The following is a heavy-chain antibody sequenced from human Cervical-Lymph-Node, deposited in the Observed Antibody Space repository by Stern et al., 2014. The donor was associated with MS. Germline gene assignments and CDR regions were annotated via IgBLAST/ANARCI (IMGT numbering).Heavy chain of an antibody. V-gene: IGHV2-5*02. J-gene: IGHJ6*02. Sequence: QVTLRESGPSLVRPTQTVTLTCTVSGFSLSADGVGVGWIRQAPGKALEWLALIYWVDDDRYSQSLKNRLTIKKDISKNQVVLTMTAMDPEDTGTYYCAHSVGSVSGRYSGMDVWGQGTTVTVS. CDR1: GFSLSADGVG. CDR3: AHSVGSVSGRYSGMDV. CDR2: IYWVDDD. D-gene: IGHD3-3*01.